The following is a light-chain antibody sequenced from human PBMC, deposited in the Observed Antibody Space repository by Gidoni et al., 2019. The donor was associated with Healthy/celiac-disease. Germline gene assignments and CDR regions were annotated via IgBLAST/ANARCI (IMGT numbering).Light chain of an antibody. V-gene: IGKV4-1*01. J-gene: IGKJ3*01. CDR1: QRVLYSSNNKNY. CDR3: QQYYSTPLT. CDR2: WAS. Sequence: DIVMTQSPDSLAVSLGERATINCKSSQRVLYSSNNKNYLAWYQQKPGQPPKLLIYWASTRESGVPDRFSGSGSGTDFTLTISSLQAEDVSVYYCQQYYSTPLTFGPGTKVHIK.